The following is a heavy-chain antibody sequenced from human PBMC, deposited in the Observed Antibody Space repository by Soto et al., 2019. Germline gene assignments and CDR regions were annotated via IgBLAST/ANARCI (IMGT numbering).Heavy chain of an antibody. CDR1: GASITDDAFF. J-gene: IGHJ4*02. CDR2: ITYGGSI. Sequence: SETLSLTCTVSGASITDDAFFWTWVRQHPEKGLEWLAYITYGGSIYYDPSLRSRLTVSIDKSKSQFSLNVRSVTAADTAVYYCAKMERTELWLLVQNWGQGLPVTVSS. V-gene: IGHV4-31*03. CDR3: AKMERTELWLLVQN. D-gene: IGHD2-8*02.